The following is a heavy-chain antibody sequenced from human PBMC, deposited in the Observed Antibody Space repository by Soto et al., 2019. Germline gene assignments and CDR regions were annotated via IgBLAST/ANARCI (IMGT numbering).Heavy chain of an antibody. Sequence: EVQLVESGGGLVQPGGSLRLSCAASGFTYSSYWMHWVRQVPGKGLVWVSRINSDGSSTNYADSVKGRFTISRDNAKNTLYLQMNSLRAANPAGYYCARTRYDGDGTPFDYWVQGSLVTVSS. CDR3: ARTRYDGDGTPFDY. D-gene: IGHD1-1*01. CDR2: INSDGSST. V-gene: IGHV3-74*01. J-gene: IGHJ4*02. CDR1: GFTYSSYW.